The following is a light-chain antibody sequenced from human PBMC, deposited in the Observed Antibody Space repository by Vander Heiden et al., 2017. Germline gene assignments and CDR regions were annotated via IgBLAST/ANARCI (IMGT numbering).Light chain of an antibody. CDR2: AAS. Sequence: DIQMTQSPSYVSASVGDRVTITCRASQDLSSWLDWYQQKPGRAPQLLIYAASTLQTGVPSRFSGSGSGTEFTLTISRLQPEDFATYYCQQHKSLHTFGGGTKVEIK. V-gene: IGKV1-12*01. J-gene: IGKJ4*01. CDR3: QQHKSLHT. CDR1: QDLSSW.